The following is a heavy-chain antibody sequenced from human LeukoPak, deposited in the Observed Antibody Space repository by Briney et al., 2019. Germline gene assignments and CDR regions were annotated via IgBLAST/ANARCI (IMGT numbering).Heavy chain of an antibody. D-gene: IGHD2-15*01. CDR1: GFTFSSYS. J-gene: IGHJ4*02. CDR3: ARGEVVVVAATPDY. CDR2: ISSSSSYI. V-gene: IGHV3-21*01. Sequence: GGSLRLSCAASGFTFSSYSMNWVRQAPGKGLEWVSSISSSSSYIYYADSVKGRITISRDNAKNSLYLQMNSLRAEDTAVYYCARGEVVVVAATPDYWGQGTLVTVSS.